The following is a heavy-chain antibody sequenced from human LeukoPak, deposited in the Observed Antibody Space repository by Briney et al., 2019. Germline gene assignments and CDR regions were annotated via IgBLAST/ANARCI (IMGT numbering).Heavy chain of an antibody. D-gene: IGHD2-21*02. CDR2: IYYSGST. Sequence: SQTLSLTCTVSGGSISSGDYYWSWIRQPPGKGLEWIGYIYYSGSTYYNPSLKSRVTISVDTSKNQFSLKLSSVTAADTAVYYCARPGVTHPQTPHDYWGQGTLVTVSS. J-gene: IGHJ4*02. CDR3: ARPGVTHPQTPHDY. V-gene: IGHV4-30-4*01. CDR1: GGSISSGDYY.